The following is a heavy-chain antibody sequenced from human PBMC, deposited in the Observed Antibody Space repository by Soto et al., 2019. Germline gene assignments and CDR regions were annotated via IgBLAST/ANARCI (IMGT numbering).Heavy chain of an antibody. CDR2: ISPYNANT. V-gene: IGHV1-18*01. CDR1: GYAFTTYA. D-gene: IGHD4-17*01. J-gene: IGHJ3*02. CDR3: ARDRNLEAYDYADRDACDI. Sequence: QVQLVQSGAEVKKPGASVKVSCKASGYAFTTYAISWVRQAPGQGLEWMGWISPYNANTKYAQRVQGRVTMTTDTSTSTAYMELRSLRSDDTAVYCCARDRNLEAYDYADRDACDIWSQWTMDTVSS.